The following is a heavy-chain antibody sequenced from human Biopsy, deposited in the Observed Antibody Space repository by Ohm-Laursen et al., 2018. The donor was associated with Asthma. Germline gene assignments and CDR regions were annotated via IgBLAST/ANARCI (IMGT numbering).Heavy chain of an antibody. V-gene: IGHV4-39*02. CDR2: IYYSGGT. D-gene: IGHD6-6*01. CDR3: ARAVSSSSYWYFDL. J-gene: IGHJ2*01. Sequence: GTLSLTWIVSGDAMSTSGSYWGWIRQSPGKGLEWIGSIYYSGGTYYNPSLESRVTISADTSKNHFSLKVTSVTAADTAVYYCARAVSSSSYWYFDLWGRGDLVTVSS. CDR1: GDAMSTSGSY.